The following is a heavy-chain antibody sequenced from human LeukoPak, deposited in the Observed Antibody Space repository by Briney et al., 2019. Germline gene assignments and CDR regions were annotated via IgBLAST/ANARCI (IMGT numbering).Heavy chain of an antibody. V-gene: IGHV3-30*01. Sequence: PGRSPRLSCAASGFIFSNYAMHWVRQAPGKGLEWVALISSDGSKTYHADSVKGRFSISRDNSKNTLYLQLNSLRAEDTSVYYCARDSTYWSDSGSSGPHYFDYWGQGTLVTVSS. CDR3: ARDSTYWSDSGSSGPHYFDY. D-gene: IGHD3-10*01. CDR2: ISSDGSKT. CDR1: GFIFSNYA. J-gene: IGHJ4*02.